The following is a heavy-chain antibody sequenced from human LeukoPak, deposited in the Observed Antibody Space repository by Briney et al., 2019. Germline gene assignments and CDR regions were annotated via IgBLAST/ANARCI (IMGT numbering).Heavy chain of an antibody. J-gene: IGHJ4*02. V-gene: IGHV1-69*05. CDR1: GGTFSSYA. D-gene: IGHD4-17*01. Sequence: ASVKVSSKASGGTFSSYAISWVRQAPGQGLEWMGRIIPIFGTANYAQKFQGRVTITTDESTSTAYMELSSLRSEDTAVYYCARVGGPWGDYIDYWGQGTLVTVSS. CDR3: ARVGGPWGDYIDY. CDR2: IIPIFGTA.